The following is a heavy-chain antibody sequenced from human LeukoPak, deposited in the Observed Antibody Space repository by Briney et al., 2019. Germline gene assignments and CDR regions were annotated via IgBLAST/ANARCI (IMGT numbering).Heavy chain of an antibody. D-gene: IGHD3-10*01. Sequence: GGSLRLSCAASGFTVSSNYMSWVRQAPGKGLEWVSVIYSGGSTYYADSVKGRFTISRDNSKNTLYLQMNSLRAEDTAVYYCAKDIALLWFGELCGMDVWGQGTTVTVSS. V-gene: IGHV3-53*01. CDR2: IYSGGST. CDR3: AKDIALLWFGELCGMDV. J-gene: IGHJ6*02. CDR1: GFTVSSNY.